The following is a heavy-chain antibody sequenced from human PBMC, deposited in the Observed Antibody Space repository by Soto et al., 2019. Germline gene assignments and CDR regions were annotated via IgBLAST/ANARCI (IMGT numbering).Heavy chain of an antibody. Sequence: QVQLVQSGAEVKKPGSSVKVSCKASGGTFSSYTISWVRQAPGQGLEWMGRIIPILGIANYAQKFQGRVTITAAKSTSTAYMGLSSPGSEDTAVYYGGREGYQVENDWGQGTLVTVSS. CDR1: GGTFSSYT. CDR2: IIPILGIA. J-gene: IGHJ4*02. CDR3: GREGYQVEND. V-gene: IGHV1-69*08. D-gene: IGHD3-16*02.